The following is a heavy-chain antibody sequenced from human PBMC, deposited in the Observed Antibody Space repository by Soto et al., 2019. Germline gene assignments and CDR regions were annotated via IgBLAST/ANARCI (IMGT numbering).Heavy chain of an antibody. V-gene: IGHV1-58*02. Sequence: GASVNVSCKASGFTCTSSAMQWVRQARGQRLEWIGWIVVGSGNTNYAQKFQERVTITRDVSTSTAYMELSSLRSEDTAVYYCAAIPRSYGDYVGYWGQGALVTVSS. D-gene: IGHD4-17*01. J-gene: IGHJ4*02. CDR2: IVVGSGNT. CDR3: AAIPRSYGDYVGY. CDR1: GFTCTSSA.